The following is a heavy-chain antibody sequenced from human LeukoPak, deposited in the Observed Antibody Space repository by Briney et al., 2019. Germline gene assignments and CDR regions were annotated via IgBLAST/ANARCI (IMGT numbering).Heavy chain of an antibody. CDR3: AREGCSGGNCGPFDH. CDR2: ISYSGST. V-gene: IGHV4-59*01. D-gene: IGHD2-15*01. J-gene: IGHJ4*02. Sequence: PSETLSLTCTVPGGSISSNSWSWIRQPPGKGLDWIGFISYSGSTNYNPSLKSRVTISVDTSKNQFSLKLTSVTAADTAVYYCAREGCSGGNCGPFDHWGQGTLVTVSS. CDR1: GGSISSNS.